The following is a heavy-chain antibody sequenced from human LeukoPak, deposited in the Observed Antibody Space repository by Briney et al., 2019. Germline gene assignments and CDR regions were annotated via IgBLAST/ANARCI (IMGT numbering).Heavy chain of an antibody. CDR3: AKDRSRTAGSTGYSSSWYGYYFDY. CDR1: GFTFDDYA. Sequence: GGSLRLSCAASGFTFDDYAMHWVRQAPGKGLEWVSGISWNSGSIGYADSVKGRFTISRDNAKNSLYLQMNSLRAEDTALYYCAKDRSRTAGSTGYSSSWYGYYFDYWGQGTLVTVSS. V-gene: IGHV3-9*01. J-gene: IGHJ4*02. CDR2: ISWNSGSI. D-gene: IGHD6-13*01.